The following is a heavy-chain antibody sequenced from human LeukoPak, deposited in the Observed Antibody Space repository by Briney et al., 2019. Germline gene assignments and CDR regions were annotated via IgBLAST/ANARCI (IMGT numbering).Heavy chain of an antibody. V-gene: IGHV4-34*01. D-gene: IGHD6-13*01. CDR1: GGSFSGYY. CDR2: INHSGST. J-gene: IGHJ4*02. Sequence: KPSETLSLTCAVYGGSFSGYYWSWIRQPPGKGLEWIGEINHSGSTNYNPSLKSRVTISVDTSKNQFSLKLSSVTAADTAVYYCARGSRAAAGTSPVDYWGQGTLVTVSS. CDR3: ARGSRAAAGTSPVDY.